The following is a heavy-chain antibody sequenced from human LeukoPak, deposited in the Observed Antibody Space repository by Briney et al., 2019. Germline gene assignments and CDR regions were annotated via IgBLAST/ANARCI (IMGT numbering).Heavy chain of an antibody. D-gene: IGHD6-13*01. Sequence: EASVKVSCTASGYTFTNYGISWVRQAPGQGLEWMGRISGDNGNTNYAQKLQGRVTMTTDTSTSTAYMELRSLRSDDTAVYYCAKDKDSSSWYYFDYWGQGTLVTVSS. CDR3: AKDKDSSSWYYFDY. V-gene: IGHV1-18*01. J-gene: IGHJ4*02. CDR2: ISGDNGNT. CDR1: GYTFTNYG.